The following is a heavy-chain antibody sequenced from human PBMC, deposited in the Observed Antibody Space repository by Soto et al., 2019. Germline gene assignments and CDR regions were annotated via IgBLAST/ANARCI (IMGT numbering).Heavy chain of an antibody. V-gene: IGHV1-8*01. CDR1: GYTFTSYD. J-gene: IGHJ6*02. D-gene: IGHD6-13*01. CDR2: MNPNSGDT. Sequence: QVQLVQSGAEVKKPGASVKVSCKASGYTFTSYDINWVRQTTGQGLEWMGWMNPNSGDTEYAQKFQGRVTMTRETSISTAYMDLSSLRSDDTAVYYCARGYSSSWYGSNYFGMDVWGQGTTVTVSS. CDR3: ARGYSSSWYGSNYFGMDV.